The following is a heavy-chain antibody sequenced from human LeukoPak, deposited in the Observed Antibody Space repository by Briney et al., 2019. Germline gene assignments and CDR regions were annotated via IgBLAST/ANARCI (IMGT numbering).Heavy chain of an antibody. Sequence: PGGSLRLSCAASGFTFSNFAMSWVRQAPGKGLEWVANIKRDGSEKQYLDSVKGRFTISRDNAENSLYLRMDRLGAEDTAVYYCARIFPDDGSAYRPFDYWGQGTLVTVSS. J-gene: IGHJ4*02. CDR2: IKRDGSEK. CDR3: ARIFPDDGSAYRPFDY. V-gene: IGHV3-7*01. D-gene: IGHD3-22*01. CDR1: GFTFSNFA.